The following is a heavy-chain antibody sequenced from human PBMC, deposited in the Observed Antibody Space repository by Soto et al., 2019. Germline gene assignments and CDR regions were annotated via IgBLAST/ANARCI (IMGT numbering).Heavy chain of an antibody. D-gene: IGHD1-1*01. V-gene: IGHV3-23*01. J-gene: IGHJ4*02. CDR2: VSGGSGTT. Sequence: EVQLLESGGGLVQPGGSLRLSCAVSGFSFSTYGVTWVRQAPGKGLEWVSGVSGGSGTTHYADSVKGRFTITGDTSKNTVYLQMNSLRVEDTGVYYCAKWNGYGDHWGQGTLVTVSS. CDR3: AKWNGYGDH. CDR1: GFSFSTYG.